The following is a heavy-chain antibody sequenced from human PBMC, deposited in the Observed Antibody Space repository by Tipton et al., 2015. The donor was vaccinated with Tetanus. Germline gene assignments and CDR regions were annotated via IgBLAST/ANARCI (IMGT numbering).Heavy chain of an antibody. Sequence: TLSLTCTVSGGSISSGGYYWSWIRQHPGKGLEWIGDIYYSGSTYYNPSLKSRVTISVDTSKNQFSLKLNSVTAADTAMYYCARVWFGDLFGVGAFDIWGQGTMVTVSS. CDR1: GGSISSGGYY. CDR2: IYYSGST. V-gene: IGHV4-31*03. CDR3: ARVWFGDLFGVGAFDI. D-gene: IGHD3-10*01. J-gene: IGHJ3*02.